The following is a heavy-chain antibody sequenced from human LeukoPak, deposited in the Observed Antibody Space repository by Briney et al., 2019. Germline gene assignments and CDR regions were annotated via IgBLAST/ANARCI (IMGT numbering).Heavy chain of an antibody. CDR1: GGSISSYY. CDR2: IYYSGST. CDR3: ARGGWLFPSDAFDI. J-gene: IGHJ3*02. D-gene: IGHD3-22*01. Sequence: SETLSLTCTVSGGSISSYYWSWIRQPPGKGLEWIGYIYYSGSTNYKPSLKSRVTISVDTSKNQFSLKLSSVTAADTAVYYCARGGWLFPSDAFDIWGQGTMVTVSS. V-gene: IGHV4-59*01.